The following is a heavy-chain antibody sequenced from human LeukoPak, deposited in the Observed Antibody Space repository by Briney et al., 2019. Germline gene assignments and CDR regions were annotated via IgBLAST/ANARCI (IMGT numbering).Heavy chain of an antibody. CDR2: IIPIFGTA. CDR3: ARELAGTHNRYFDY. Sequence: GASVKVSCKASGGTFSSYAISWVRQAPGQGLEWMGGIIPIFGTANYAQKFQGRVTITADKSTSTAYMELSSLRSEDTAVYYCARELAGTHNRYFDYWGQGTLVTVSS. J-gene: IGHJ4*02. CDR1: GGTFSSYA. V-gene: IGHV1-69*06. D-gene: IGHD6-19*01.